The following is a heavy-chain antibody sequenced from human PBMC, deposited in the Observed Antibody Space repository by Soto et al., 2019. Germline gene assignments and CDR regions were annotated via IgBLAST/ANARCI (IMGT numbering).Heavy chain of an antibody. CDR1: GYTFSSYA. V-gene: IGHV1-69*13. J-gene: IGHJ6*02. CDR2: IIPIFGTA. D-gene: IGHD6-13*01. Sequence: ASVKVSCKASGYTFSSYAISWVRQAPGQGLEWMGGIIPIFGTANYAQKFQGRVTITADESTSTAYMELSSLRSEDTAVYYCARETWGAAAGTSYYYGMDVWGQGTTVTVSS. CDR3: ARETWGAAAGTSYYYGMDV.